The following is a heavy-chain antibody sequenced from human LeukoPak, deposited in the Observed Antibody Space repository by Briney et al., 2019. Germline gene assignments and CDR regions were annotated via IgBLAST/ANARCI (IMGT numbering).Heavy chain of an antibody. CDR1: GYTFTSYY. Sequence: GASVKVSCKASGYTFTSYYMHWVRQAPGQGLEWMGIINPSGGSTSYAQKFQGRVTMTRDTSTSTVYMELSSLRSEDTAVYYCARGDIWFGELLRTPFDYWGQGTLVTVS. V-gene: IGHV1-46*01. D-gene: IGHD3-10*01. CDR3: ARGDIWFGELLRTPFDY. J-gene: IGHJ4*02. CDR2: INPSGGST.